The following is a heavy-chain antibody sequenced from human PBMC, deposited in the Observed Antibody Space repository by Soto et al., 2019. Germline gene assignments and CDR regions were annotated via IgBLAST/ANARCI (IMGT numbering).Heavy chain of an antibody. D-gene: IGHD3-10*01. V-gene: IGHV4-39*07. CDR2: IDYRGST. CDR1: LGSISSGIYY. J-gene: IGHJ6*02. CDR3: ARAPSTPYGGYYYGLDV. Sequence: DTRSVTCSVSLGSISSGIYYGGCIRQPPWRGLEWIGSIDYRGSTYYNPSLNGRVTISVDTPKTQFSLNLRSVTAPDTAVYYCARAPSTPYGGYYYGLDVWGQGTTVTVSS.